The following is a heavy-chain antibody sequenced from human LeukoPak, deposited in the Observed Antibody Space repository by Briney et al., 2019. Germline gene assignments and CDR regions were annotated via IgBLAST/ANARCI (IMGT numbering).Heavy chain of an antibody. Sequence: SETLSLTCAVYGGSFSGYYWSWIRQPPGKGLEWIGEINHSGSTNYNPSLKSRVTISVDTSKNQFSLKLSSVTVADTAVYYCARARPYSSGWYGDKYFQHWGQGTLVTVSS. CDR2: INHSGST. J-gene: IGHJ1*01. D-gene: IGHD6-19*01. V-gene: IGHV4-34*01. CDR3: ARARPYSSGWYGDKYFQH. CDR1: GGSFSGYY.